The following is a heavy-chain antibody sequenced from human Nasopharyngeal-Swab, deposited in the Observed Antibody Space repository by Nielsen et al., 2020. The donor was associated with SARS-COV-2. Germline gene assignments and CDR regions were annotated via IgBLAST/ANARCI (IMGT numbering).Heavy chain of an antibody. CDR1: GYTFTAYY. CDR2: INPNTGGT. J-gene: IGHJ4*02. Sequence: ASVKVSCKTSGYTFTAYYIHWVRQAPGQGLEWMGRINPNTGGTNYAQNFQGRVTMTRDTSLSTAYMELSSLRSDDTAIYYCARKLQLVRPFDDWGQGTLVTVSS. D-gene: IGHD6-13*01. V-gene: IGHV1-2*06. CDR3: ARKLQLVRPFDD.